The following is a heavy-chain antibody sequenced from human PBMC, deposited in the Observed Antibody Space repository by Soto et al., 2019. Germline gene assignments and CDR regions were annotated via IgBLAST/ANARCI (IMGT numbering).Heavy chain of an antibody. Sequence: QVQLQESGPGLVKPSQTLSLTCTVSGGSISSGGYYWSWIRQHPGKGLAWIGYIYYSGSTYYNPSLKSRVTISVDTSKNQFSLKLSSVTAADTAVYYCASRGYSYGFSLGMDVWGQGTTVTVSS. V-gene: IGHV4-31*03. CDR1: GGSISSGGYY. CDR2: IYYSGST. CDR3: ASRGYSYGFSLGMDV. D-gene: IGHD5-18*01. J-gene: IGHJ6*02.